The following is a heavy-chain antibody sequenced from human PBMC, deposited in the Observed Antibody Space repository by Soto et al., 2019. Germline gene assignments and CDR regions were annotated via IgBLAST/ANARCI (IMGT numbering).Heavy chain of an antibody. V-gene: IGHV4-61*01. CDR1: GGSVSSGSYY. J-gene: IGHJ6*02. Sequence: PSETLSLTCTVSGGSVSSGSYYWSWIRQPPGKGLEWIGYIYYSGSTNYNPSLKSRVTISVDTSKNQFSLKLSSVTAADTAVYYCARGIEVAGSRLGMDVWGQGTTVTVSS. D-gene: IGHD6-19*01. CDR3: ARGIEVAGSRLGMDV. CDR2: IYYSGST.